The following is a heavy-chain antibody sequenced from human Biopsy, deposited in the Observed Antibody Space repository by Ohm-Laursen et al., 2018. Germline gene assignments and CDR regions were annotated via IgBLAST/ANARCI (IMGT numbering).Heavy chain of an antibody. CDR3: AKDALSTVTYAFDM. V-gene: IGHV3-21*04. D-gene: IGHD4-17*01. Sequence: LRLSCAASGFTFSSYSMNWVRQAPGKGLEWVSSISTSSTYIYYADSVKGRFSISRDNAKNSLYLQMNSLRVEDTALYYCAKDALSTVTYAFDMWGQGTMVTV. J-gene: IGHJ3*02. CDR2: ISTSSTYI. CDR1: GFTFSSYS.